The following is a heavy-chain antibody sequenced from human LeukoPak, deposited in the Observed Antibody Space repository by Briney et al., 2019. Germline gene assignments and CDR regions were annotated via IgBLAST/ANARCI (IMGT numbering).Heavy chain of an antibody. CDR2: INPSGGST. CDR1: GYIFTSNY. V-gene: IGHV1-46*01. CDR3: AREYGSGSSSYFDY. J-gene: IGHJ4*02. D-gene: IGHD3-10*01. Sequence: ASVNVSYKASGYIFTSNYMHWVRQAPGQGLEWMGIINPSGGSTSYAQKFQGRVTMTRDTSTSTVYMELSSLRSEDTAVYYCAREYGSGSSSYFDYWGQGTLVTVSS.